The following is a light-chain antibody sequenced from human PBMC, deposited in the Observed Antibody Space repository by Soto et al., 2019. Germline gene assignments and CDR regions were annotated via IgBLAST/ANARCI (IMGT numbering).Light chain of an antibody. CDR2: GAS. Sequence: EIVLTQSPGTLSLSPGERATLSCRASQSVRNSYIAWYQQKPGQAPRFLIYGASSRATGIPYRFSGSGSGTDFTLTIIRLEPEDFAVYYCHQYGISPGTFGQGTKVEI. CDR3: HQYGISPGT. CDR1: QSVRNSY. V-gene: IGKV3-20*01. J-gene: IGKJ1*01.